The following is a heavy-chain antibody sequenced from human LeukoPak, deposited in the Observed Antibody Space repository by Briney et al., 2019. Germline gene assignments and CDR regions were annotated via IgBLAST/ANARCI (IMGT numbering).Heavy chain of an antibody. J-gene: IGHJ6*03. CDR3: ARTDRYFDWSKGYYYYYMDV. CDR2: INHSGST. CDR1: GGSFSGYY. D-gene: IGHD3-9*01. Sequence: PSETLSLTRAVYGGSFSGYYWSWIRQPPGKGLEWIGEINHSGSTNYNPSLKSRVTISVDTSKNQFSLKLSSVTAADTAVYYCARTDRYFDWSKGYYYYYMDVWGKGTTVTVSS. V-gene: IGHV4-34*01.